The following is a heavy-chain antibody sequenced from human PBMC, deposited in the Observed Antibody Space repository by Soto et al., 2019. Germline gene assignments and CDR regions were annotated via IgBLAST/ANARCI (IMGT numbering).Heavy chain of an antibody. V-gene: IGHV4-4*07. CDR2: VHTSGST. D-gene: IGHD6-19*01. CDR1: GDSISSYF. CDR3: AREKAVASKGWLDP. Sequence: SETLSLTCTVCGDSISSYFWSWIRQPAGKGLEWIGRVHTSGSTTYNPSLKSRVTMSVDTSKSQFSLKLTSVTAADTAVYYCAREKAVASKGWLDPWGQRTLLALSS. J-gene: IGHJ5*02.